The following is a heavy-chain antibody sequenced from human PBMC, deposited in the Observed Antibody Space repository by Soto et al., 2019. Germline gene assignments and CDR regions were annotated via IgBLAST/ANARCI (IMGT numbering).Heavy chain of an antibody. CDR2: IYSSGTT. J-gene: IGHJ4*02. Sequence: QVQMQESGPGLVKPSSTLSLTCAVSGYSISSSNWWGWIRQPPGKGLEWIGYIYSSGTTYYNPSLKSRVTMSVDTSKNQFSLKLTSVTAVDTAVYYCARREIQGPIDYWGQGTLVTVSS. D-gene: IGHD1-26*01. CDR3: ARREIQGPIDY. CDR1: GYSISSSNW. V-gene: IGHV4-28*01.